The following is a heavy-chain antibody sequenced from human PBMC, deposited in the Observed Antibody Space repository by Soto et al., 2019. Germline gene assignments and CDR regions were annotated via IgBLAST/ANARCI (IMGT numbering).Heavy chain of an antibody. J-gene: IGHJ6*03. D-gene: IGHD6-19*01. V-gene: IGHV3-30*18. CDR3: AQALLGIAVDDYSYYYMDV. Sequence: QVQLVESGGGVVQPGRSLRLSCAASGFTFSSYGMHWVRQAPGKGLEWVAVISYDGSNKYYADSVKGRFTISRDNSKNTRYLQMNSLRAEDTAVYYCAQALLGIAVDDYSYYYMDVWGKGTTVTV. CDR2: ISYDGSNK. CDR1: GFTFSSYG.